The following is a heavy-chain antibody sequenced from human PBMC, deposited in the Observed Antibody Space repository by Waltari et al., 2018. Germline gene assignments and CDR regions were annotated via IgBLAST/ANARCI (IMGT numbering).Heavy chain of an antibody. Sequence: QLQLQESGPGLLRPSETLSLTCTAAAGSISSTTDSWGWIRQPPGKGLEWIGSIHHTGSIYYNPSLKTRVTISADTSRQHLSLKLRYVTAADTALYYCARSVAARRINWFDPWGQGTLVTVSS. V-gene: IGHV4-39*02. D-gene: IGHD6-6*01. CDR1: AGSISSTTDS. CDR2: IHHTGSI. J-gene: IGHJ5*02. CDR3: ARSVAARRINWFDP.